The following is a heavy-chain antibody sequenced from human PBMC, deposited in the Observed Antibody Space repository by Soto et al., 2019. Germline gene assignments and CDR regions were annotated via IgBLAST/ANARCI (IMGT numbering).Heavy chain of an antibody. V-gene: IGHV1-8*03. Sequence: ASVKVSCKTSGYTFTRYEINWVRQATGQGLEWMGWMNPNSGNTKYSQKFQGRVTITRDTSASTAYMELSSLRSEDVAVYYCARSIVVVTAADYWGQGTLVTVSS. CDR1: GYTFTRYE. J-gene: IGHJ4*02. D-gene: IGHD2-21*02. CDR3: ARSIVVVTAADY. CDR2: MNPNSGNT.